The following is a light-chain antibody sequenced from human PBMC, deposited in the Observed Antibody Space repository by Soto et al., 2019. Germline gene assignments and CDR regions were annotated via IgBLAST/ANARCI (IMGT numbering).Light chain of an antibody. J-gene: IGKJ1*01. CDR3: QQYINYSWT. Sequence: DFPMTQSPSTLSASVGDTVTITCRASRSIDDWLAWYQQRPGKAPKLLIYKASNLEGGVPSRFSGSGFGTEFTLTISSLQPDDFATYYCQQYINYSWTFGPGTKVEI. V-gene: IGKV1-5*03. CDR1: RSIDDW. CDR2: KAS.